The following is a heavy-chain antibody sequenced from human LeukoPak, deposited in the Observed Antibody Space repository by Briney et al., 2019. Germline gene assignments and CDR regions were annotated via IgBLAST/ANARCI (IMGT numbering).Heavy chain of an antibody. CDR3: ARSRTPTIFEGKGGDFDY. V-gene: IGHV1-2*02. CDR2: INPNSGGT. D-gene: IGHD3-3*01. J-gene: IGHJ4*02. Sequence: GASVKVSCKASGYTFTGYCMNWVRQAPGQGLEWMGWINPNSGGTNHAQKFQGRVTMTRDTSISTAYMELSSLRSDDTAVYYCARSRTPTIFEGKGGDFDYWGQGTLVTVSS. CDR1: GYTFTGYC.